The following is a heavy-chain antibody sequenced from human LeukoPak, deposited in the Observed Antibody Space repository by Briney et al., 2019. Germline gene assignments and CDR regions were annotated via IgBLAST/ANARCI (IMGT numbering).Heavy chain of an antibody. D-gene: IGHD3-22*01. V-gene: IGHV3-53*01. CDR1: GFTVSSNY. CDR3: ARNGYYYDSSGYYGYYMDV. Sequence: GGSLRLSCAASGFTVSSNYMSWVRQAPGKGLEWVSVIYSGGSTYYADSVKGRFTISRDNSKYTLYLQMNSLRAEDTAVYYCARNGYYYDSSGYYGYYMDVWGKGTTVTVSS. J-gene: IGHJ6*03. CDR2: IYSGGST.